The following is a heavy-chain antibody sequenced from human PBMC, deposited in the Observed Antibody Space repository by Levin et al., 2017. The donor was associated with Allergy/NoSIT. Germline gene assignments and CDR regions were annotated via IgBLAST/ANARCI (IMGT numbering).Heavy chain of an antibody. Sequence: ASVKVSCKASGYTFTSYGISWVRQAPGQGLEWMGWISAYNGNTNYAQKLQGRVTMTTDTSTSTAYMELRSLRSDDTAVYYCAREYMVRGDQRRDYWGQGTLVTVSS. CDR3: AREYMVRGDQRRDY. CDR2: ISAYNGNT. V-gene: IGHV1-18*01. CDR1: GYTFTSYG. J-gene: IGHJ4*02. D-gene: IGHD3-10*01.